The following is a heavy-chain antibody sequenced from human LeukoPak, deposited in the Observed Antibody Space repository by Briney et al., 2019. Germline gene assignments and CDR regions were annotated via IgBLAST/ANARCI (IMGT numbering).Heavy chain of an antibody. Sequence: GGSLRLSCAASGFMFSSSWMSWVRQAPGKGLEWVANIKQDGSERNYGDSLKGRFTISRDNAKNSLYLQMNSLRVEDTAVYYCARMGSYGPYYYHYMDVWGKGTTVTVSS. CDR3: ARMGSYGPYYYHYMDV. CDR1: GFMFSSSW. V-gene: IGHV3-7*01. D-gene: IGHD3-16*01. J-gene: IGHJ6*03. CDR2: IKQDGSER.